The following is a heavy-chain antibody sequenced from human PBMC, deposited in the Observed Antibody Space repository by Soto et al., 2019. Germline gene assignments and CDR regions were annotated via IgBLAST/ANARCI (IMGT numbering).Heavy chain of an antibody. V-gene: IGHV4-61*01. CDR3: ARGGPLGTTLQPYYFDY. CDR2: IYYSGST. D-gene: IGHD2-15*01. J-gene: IGHJ4*02. Sequence: SETLSLTCAVSGYSISSSYYWSWIRQPPGKGLEWIGYIYYSGSTNYNPSLKSRVTISVDTSKNQFSLKLSSVTAADTAVYYCARGGPLGTTLQPYYFDYWGQGTLVTVSS. CDR1: GYSISSSYY.